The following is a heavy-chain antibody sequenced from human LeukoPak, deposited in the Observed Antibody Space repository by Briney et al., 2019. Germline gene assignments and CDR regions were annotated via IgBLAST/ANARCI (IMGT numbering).Heavy chain of an antibody. Sequence: SETLSLTCTVSGGSISSYYWSWIRQPPGKGLEWIGYIYYSASTNYNPSPKSRVTISVDTSKNQFSLKLSSVTAADTAVYYCARGIAARLEFDYWGQGTLVTVSS. J-gene: IGHJ4*02. V-gene: IGHV4-59*01. CDR3: ARGIAARLEFDY. CDR2: IYYSAST. CDR1: GGSISSYY. D-gene: IGHD6-6*01.